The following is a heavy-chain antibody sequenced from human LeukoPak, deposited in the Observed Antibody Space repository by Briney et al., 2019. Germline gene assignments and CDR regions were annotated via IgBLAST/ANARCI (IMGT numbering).Heavy chain of an antibody. CDR1: ELPFSGYY. V-gene: IGHV4-34*01. CDR2: INDRGHT. Sequence: PSETLSLTCAVFELPFSGYYWSWVRQSPERGLEWIGEINDRGHTNYNPSLKSRVTLSVDPSKKQFSLKLTSVTAADTAIYFCARDPTTVYNVAYYFDTWGQGTLVTVSS. J-gene: IGHJ4*02. D-gene: IGHD4-17*01. CDR3: ARDPTTVYNVAYYFDT.